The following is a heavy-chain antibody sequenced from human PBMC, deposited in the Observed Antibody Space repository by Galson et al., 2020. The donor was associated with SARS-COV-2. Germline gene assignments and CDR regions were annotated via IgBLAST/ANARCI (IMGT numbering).Heavy chain of an antibody. CDR2: IHFSGST. CDR3: ARLGGYYGSAFDY. V-gene: IGHV4-59*01. Sequence: ASETLSLTCTVSSGYIINYYWSWIRQPPGKGLEWIGYIHFSGSTDYNPSLKSRVTMSVDTSKNQFSLKLSSVTAADTAVYYCARLGGYYGSAFDYWGQGILVNVSS. CDR1: SGYIINYY. J-gene: IGHJ4*02. D-gene: IGHD3-10*01.